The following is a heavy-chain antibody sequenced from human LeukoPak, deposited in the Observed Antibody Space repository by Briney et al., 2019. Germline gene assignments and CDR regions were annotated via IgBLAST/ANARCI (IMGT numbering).Heavy chain of an antibody. CDR1: GYTFTGYY. Sequence: ASVKVSCKASGYTFTGYYMHWVRQAPGQGLEWMGWINPNSGGTNYAQKFQGRVTMTRDTSISTAYMELSRLRSDDTAVYYCAANLPSNWKAHDYWGQGTLLTVSS. D-gene: IGHD1-1*01. CDR2: INPNSGGT. CDR3: AANLPSNWKAHDY. J-gene: IGHJ4*02. V-gene: IGHV1-2*02.